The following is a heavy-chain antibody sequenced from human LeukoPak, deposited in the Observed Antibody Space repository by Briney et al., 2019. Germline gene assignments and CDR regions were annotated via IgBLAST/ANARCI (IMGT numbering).Heavy chain of an antibody. CDR1: GYTFTGYY. D-gene: IGHD2-15*01. Sequence: ASVKVSCKASGYTFTGYYMHWVRQAPGQGVEWMGWINPDSGGTNYAQKFQGRVTMTRDTSISTAYMELSRLRSDDTAVYYCARGYCSGGSCYLMDYWGQGTLVTVSS. J-gene: IGHJ4*02. CDR2: INPDSGGT. V-gene: IGHV1-2*02. CDR3: ARGYCSGGSCYLMDY.